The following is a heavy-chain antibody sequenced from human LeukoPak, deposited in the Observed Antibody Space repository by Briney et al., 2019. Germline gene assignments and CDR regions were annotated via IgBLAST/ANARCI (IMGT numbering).Heavy chain of an antibody. Sequence: ASVKDSYKASGYTFTAYYMHWVRQAPGQGLEWMGWINPNSGGTSSAQKFQGRVTMTRDTSISAAYMELSRLASDDTAVYYCARDLGYCSGGCCFFDNWGQGTVVTVSS. CDR1: GYTFTAYY. J-gene: IGHJ4*02. CDR2: INPNSGGT. CDR3: ARDLGYCSGGCCFFDN. D-gene: IGHD2-15*01. V-gene: IGHV1-2*02.